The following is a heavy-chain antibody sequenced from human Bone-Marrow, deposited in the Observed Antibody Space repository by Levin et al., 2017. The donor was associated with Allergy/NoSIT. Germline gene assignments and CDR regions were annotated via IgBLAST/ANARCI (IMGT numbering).Heavy chain of an antibody. J-gene: IGHJ4*02. D-gene: IGHD2-2*01. CDR1: GFTFSRYS. Sequence: GESLKISCAASGFTFSRYSMNWVRQAPGRGLEWVSYISRSSSTISYADSVKGRFTISRDNAKNSLYLQMNSLRDEDTAVYYCARTDCSGTSCYYFFDSWGQGTLVTVSS. V-gene: IGHV3-48*02. CDR3: ARTDCSGTSCYYFFDS. CDR2: ISRSSSTI.